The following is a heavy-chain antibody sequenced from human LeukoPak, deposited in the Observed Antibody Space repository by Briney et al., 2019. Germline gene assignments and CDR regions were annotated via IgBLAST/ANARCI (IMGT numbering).Heavy chain of an antibody. V-gene: IGHV3-30-3*01. J-gene: IGHJ4*02. CDR1: GFTFSSYA. CDR2: ISYDGGNK. CDR3: ARDPNWGIDY. D-gene: IGHD7-27*01. Sequence: GGSLRLSCAASGFTFSSYAMHWVRQAPGKGLEWVAVISYDGGNKYYADSVKGRFTISRDNSKNTLYLQMSSLRAEDTAVYYCARDPNWGIDYWGQGTLVTVSS.